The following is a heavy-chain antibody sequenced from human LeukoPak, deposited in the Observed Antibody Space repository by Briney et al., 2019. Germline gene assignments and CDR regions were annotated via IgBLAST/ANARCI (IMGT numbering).Heavy chain of an antibody. V-gene: IGHV4-31*03. CDR3: ARDNGDYVDY. Sequence: SETLSLTCTVSGGSISSGGYYWSWIRQHPGKGLEWIGYIYYSGSTYYNPSLKSRVTISVDTSKNRFSLKLSSVTAADTAVYYCARDNGDYVDYWGQGTLVTVSS. CDR2: IYYSGST. J-gene: IGHJ4*02. CDR1: GGSISSGGYY. D-gene: IGHD4-17*01.